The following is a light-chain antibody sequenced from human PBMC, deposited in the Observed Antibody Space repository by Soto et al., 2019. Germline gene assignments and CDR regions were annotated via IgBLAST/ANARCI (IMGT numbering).Light chain of an antibody. J-gene: IGLJ1*01. CDR2: EVS. CDR3: SSYTSTNTLYV. CDR1: SGDVGAWNY. Sequence: QSALTQPASVSGSPGQSITISCTGTSGDVGAWNYVSWYQQHPGKAPKLMIYEVSSRPSGISNRFSGSKSGNTASLTISGLQAEDEAAYYCSSYTSTNTLYVFGTG. V-gene: IGLV2-14*01.